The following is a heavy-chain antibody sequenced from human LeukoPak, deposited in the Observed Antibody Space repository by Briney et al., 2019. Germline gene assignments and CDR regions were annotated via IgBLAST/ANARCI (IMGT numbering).Heavy chain of an antibody. CDR3: ARDPPRDTAMVTPDY. D-gene: IGHD5-18*01. CDR1: GFTFDDYA. J-gene: IGHJ4*02. V-gene: IGHV3-21*06. CDR2: ISSSSSYI. Sequence: GGSLRLSCAASGFTFDDYAMHWVRQAPGKVLEWVSFISSSSSYIYYADSVKGRFTISRDNARNSLFLQMNSLRVEDTAVYYCARDPPRDTAMVTPDYWGQGTLVTVSS.